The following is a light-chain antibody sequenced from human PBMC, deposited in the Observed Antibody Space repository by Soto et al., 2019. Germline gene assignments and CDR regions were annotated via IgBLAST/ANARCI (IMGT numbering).Light chain of an antibody. Sequence: QAVVTQPPSASGTPGQRVTISCSGSTSNIASNTVTWYQQLPGTAPKLLIYRDNQRPSGVPDRFSGSKSGTSASLDISGLQSEDEADYYCAAWDGSLTGVVFGGGTKLTVL. CDR3: AAWDGSLTGVV. V-gene: IGLV1-44*01. CDR1: TSNIASNT. J-gene: IGLJ2*01. CDR2: RDN.